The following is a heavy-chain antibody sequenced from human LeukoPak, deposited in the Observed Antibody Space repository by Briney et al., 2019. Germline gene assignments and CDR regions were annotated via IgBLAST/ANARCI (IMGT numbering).Heavy chain of an antibody. CDR2: IKQDGSEK. CDR3: ATGFLDTAMVAFDY. V-gene: IGHV3-7*03. CDR1: GFTFSSYW. J-gene: IGHJ4*02. Sequence: GGSLRLSCAASGFTFSSYWMSWVRQAPGKGLEWVSNIKQDGSEKYYVDSVKGRFTISRDNAKNSLYLQMNSLRAEDTAVYYCATGFLDTAMVAFDYWGQGTLVTVSS. D-gene: IGHD5-18*01.